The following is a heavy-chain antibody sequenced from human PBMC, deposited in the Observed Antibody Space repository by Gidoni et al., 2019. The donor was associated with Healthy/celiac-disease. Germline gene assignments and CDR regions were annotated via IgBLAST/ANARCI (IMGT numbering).Heavy chain of an antibody. D-gene: IGHD1-26*01. CDR3: AKLGSYEYYFDY. Sequence: EVQLLESGGGLVQPGGSLRLSCAASGFPFSSYAMSWVRQAPGKGLEWVSAISGSGGSTYYADSVKGRFTISRDNSKNTLYLQMNSLRAEDTAVYYCAKLGSYEYYFDYWGQGTLVTVSS. V-gene: IGHV3-23*01. J-gene: IGHJ4*02. CDR1: GFPFSSYA. CDR2: ISGSGGST.